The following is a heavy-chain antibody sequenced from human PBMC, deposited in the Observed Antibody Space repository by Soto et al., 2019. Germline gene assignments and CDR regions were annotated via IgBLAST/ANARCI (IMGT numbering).Heavy chain of an antibody. D-gene: IGHD3-16*02. CDR2: IDPSDSYT. J-gene: IGHJ6*02. Sequence: GASLKISCKGSGYSFTSYWISWVRQMPGKGLEWMGRIDPSDSYTNYSPSFQGHVTISADKSISTAYLQWSSLKASDTAMYYCARDGRVTVGYYGMDVWGQGTTVTVSS. CDR3: ARDGRVTVGYYGMDV. V-gene: IGHV5-10-1*01. CDR1: GYSFTSYW.